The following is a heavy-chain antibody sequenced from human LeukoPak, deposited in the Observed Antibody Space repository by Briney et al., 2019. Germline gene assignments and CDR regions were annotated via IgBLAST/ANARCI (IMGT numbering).Heavy chain of an antibody. D-gene: IGHD3-22*01. CDR1: GFTLSDYY. J-gene: IGHJ6*02. CDR3: ARGGVVTSSGYYYYYYGMDV. V-gene: IGHV3-11*01. CDR2: ISSSGSTI. Sequence: GGSLGLSCAAYGFTLSDYYMSRIRQAPGKGLEWVSYISSSGSTIYYADSVKGRFTISRDNAKNSLYLHMNSLRAEDTAVYYCARGGVVTSSGYYYYYYGMDVWGQGTTVTVSS.